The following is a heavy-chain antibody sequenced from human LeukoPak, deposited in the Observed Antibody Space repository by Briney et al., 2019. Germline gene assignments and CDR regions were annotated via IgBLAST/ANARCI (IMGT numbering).Heavy chain of an antibody. CDR2: ISYDGNNK. CDR1: GFTFSTYN. Sequence: GGSLRLSCAASGFTFSTYNVNWVRQAPGKGLEWVAVISYDGNNKYYADSVKGRFTISRDNSKNTLYLQMNSLRAEDTAVYYCAKDMALVVVTDNGMDVWGQGTTVTVSS. J-gene: IGHJ6*02. CDR3: AKDMALVVVTDNGMDV. V-gene: IGHV3-30*18. D-gene: IGHD2-21*02.